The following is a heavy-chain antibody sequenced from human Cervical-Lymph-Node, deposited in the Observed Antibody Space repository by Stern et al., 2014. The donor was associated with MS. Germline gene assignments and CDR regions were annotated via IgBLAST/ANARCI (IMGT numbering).Heavy chain of an antibody. V-gene: IGHV3-23*04. CDR2: ISGSGGST. CDR1: GFTFNTYA. D-gene: IGHD6-19*01. J-gene: IGHJ4*02. Sequence: EVPLVESGGDLVQPGGSLRLSCAASGFTFNTYAMSWVRQAPGKGLELVSSISGSGGSTQYADYVKGRFTISRDNSKNTLYLQMNSLRAEDTAVYYCAKESMYHSGDFDFWGQGTLVNVSS. CDR3: AKESMYHSGDFDF.